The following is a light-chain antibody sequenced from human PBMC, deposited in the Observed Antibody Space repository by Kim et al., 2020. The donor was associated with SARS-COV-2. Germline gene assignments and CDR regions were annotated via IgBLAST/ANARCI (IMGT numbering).Light chain of an antibody. V-gene: IGKV2-30*01. CDR3: MQGTHWLYT. Sequence: VMMTQSPLSLPVTLGQPASISCRSSQSLVYSDGNTYLNWFQQRPGQSPRRLIHRVSNRDSGVPDRFSGSGSGTDFTLKISRVEGEDVGVYYCMQGTHWLYTFGQGTKLEI. J-gene: IGKJ2*01. CDR2: RVS. CDR1: QSLVYSDGNTY.